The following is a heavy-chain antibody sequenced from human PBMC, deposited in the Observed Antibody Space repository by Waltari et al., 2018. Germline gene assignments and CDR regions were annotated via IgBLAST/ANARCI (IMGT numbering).Heavy chain of an antibody. CDR1: GLLFCRYG. CDR3: ARSGMKFTFDY. V-gene: IGHV3-7*01. D-gene: IGHD1-26*01. Sequence: EVQVVESGGGLVQPGGSLSLSCAASGLLFCRYGITWVRQAQGQGLEWVANIKEDGSDKEYADSVKGRFSISRDNAKDSLYLQMNSLRAEDTALYYCARSGMKFTFDYWGRGTPVIVSS. J-gene: IGHJ4*02. CDR2: IKEDGSDK.